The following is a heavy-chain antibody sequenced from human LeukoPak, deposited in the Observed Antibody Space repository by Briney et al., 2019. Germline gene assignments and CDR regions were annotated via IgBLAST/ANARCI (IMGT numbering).Heavy chain of an antibody. CDR2: IYHSGST. D-gene: IGHD5-12*01. CDR1: GGSISSGGYY. V-gene: IGHV4-30-2*01. J-gene: IGHJ4*02. Sequence: SETLSLTCTVSGGSISSGGYYWSWIRQPPGKGLEWIGYIYHSGSTYYNPSLKSRVTISVDTSKNQFSLKLSSVTAADTAVYYCARDRGVAAIGYWGQGTLVTVSS. CDR3: ARDRGVAAIGY.